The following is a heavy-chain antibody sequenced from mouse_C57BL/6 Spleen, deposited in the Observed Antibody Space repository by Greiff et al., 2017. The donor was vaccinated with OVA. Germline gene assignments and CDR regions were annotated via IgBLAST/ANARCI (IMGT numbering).Heavy chain of an antibody. J-gene: IGHJ3*01. CDR3: AREGYGSSPWFAY. CDR1: GYTFTSSD. CDR2: IYPRDGSP. Sequence: VQLQQSGPELVKPGASVKLSCKASGYTFTSSDINWLKQRPEQGLEWIGWIYPRDGSPKYNEKFKGKATLTVDTSSSTAYMELHSLTSEDAAVYFCAREGYGSSPWFAYWGQGTLVTVSA. V-gene: IGHV1-85*01. D-gene: IGHD1-1*01.